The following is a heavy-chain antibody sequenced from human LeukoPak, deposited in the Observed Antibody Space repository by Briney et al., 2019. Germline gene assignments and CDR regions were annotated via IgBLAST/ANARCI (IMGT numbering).Heavy chain of an antibody. Sequence: SVKVSCKASGGTFSSYAISWVRQAPGQGLEWMGRIIPILGIANYAQKFQGRVTITADKSTSTAYMGLSSLRSEDTAVYYCASRFIAVAGNQYFQHWGQGTLVTVSS. J-gene: IGHJ1*01. CDR1: GGTFSSYA. D-gene: IGHD6-19*01. CDR2: IIPILGIA. V-gene: IGHV1-69*04. CDR3: ASRFIAVAGNQYFQH.